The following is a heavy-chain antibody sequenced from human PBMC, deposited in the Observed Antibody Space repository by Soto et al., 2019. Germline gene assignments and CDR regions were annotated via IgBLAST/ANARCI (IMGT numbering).Heavy chain of an antibody. J-gene: IGHJ6*02. Sequence: QVQLQESGPGLVKPSGTLSLTCAVSGGSISSSNCWSWVLQPPGKGLEWIGEIYHSGSTNFNPSLKSLVTISVDKSKNQFSPKLNSVTAADTAVYYCARVSGSYYYGMDVWGQGTTVTVYS. CDR3: ARVSGSYYYGMDV. CDR1: GGSISSSNC. V-gene: IGHV4-4*02. CDR2: IYHSGST.